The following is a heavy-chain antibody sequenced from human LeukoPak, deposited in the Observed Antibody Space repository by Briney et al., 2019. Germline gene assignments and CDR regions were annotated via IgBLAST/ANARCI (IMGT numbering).Heavy chain of an antibody. CDR1: GGTFSSYA. CDR3: AKDPYSSSWGSYWFDP. D-gene: IGHD6-13*01. Sequence: SVKVSCKASGGTFSSYAISWVRQAPGQGLEWMGGIIPIFGTANYAQKFQGRVTITADESTSTAYMELSSLRAEDTAVYYCAKDPYSSSWGSYWFDPWGQGTLVTVSS. CDR2: IIPIFGTA. J-gene: IGHJ5*02. V-gene: IGHV1-69*13.